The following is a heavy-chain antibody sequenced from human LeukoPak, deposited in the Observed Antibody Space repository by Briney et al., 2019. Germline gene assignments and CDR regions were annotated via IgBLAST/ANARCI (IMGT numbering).Heavy chain of an antibody. D-gene: IGHD5-18*01. Sequence: ASETLSLTCTVSSGPIGSYYWTWIRQPPGKGLEWSGYIFYSGSTDYNPSLKSRVTMSVDTSKNQFSLKLSSVTAPETAVYYCGRGGYSVIDYWGQGTLVSVSS. V-gene: IGHV4-59*12. CDR3: GRGGYSVIDY. CDR2: IFYSGST. CDR1: SGPIGSYY. J-gene: IGHJ4*02.